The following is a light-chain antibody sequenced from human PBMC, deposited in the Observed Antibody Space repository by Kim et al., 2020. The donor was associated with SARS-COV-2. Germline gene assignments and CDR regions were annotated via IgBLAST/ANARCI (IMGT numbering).Light chain of an antibody. V-gene: IGLV3-19*01. Sequence: VALGQTVRITCQGDSLRSYYATWYQQKPGQAPIVVIYGKNNRPSGIPDRFSGSSSGDTASLTITGTQAGDEADYYCNSRGSNDKVLFGGGTKLTVL. CDR3: NSRGSNDKVL. CDR1: SLRSYY. CDR2: GKN. J-gene: IGLJ2*01.